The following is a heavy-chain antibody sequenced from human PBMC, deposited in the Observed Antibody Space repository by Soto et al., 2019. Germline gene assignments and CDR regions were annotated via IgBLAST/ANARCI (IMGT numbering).Heavy chain of an antibody. CDR3: ANGMCGDRFSFDC. CDR2: IYYSGST. V-gene: IGHV4-31*03. CDR1: GGSISSGGYY. J-gene: IGHJ4*02. D-gene: IGHD2-21*02. Sequence: QVQLQESGPGLVKPSQTLSLTCTVSGGSISSGGYYWSWIRQHPGKGLEWIGYIYYSGSTYYNPSLKSRVTXAXAXXKDPLTPKLSSVTGADTAVYSCANGMCGDRFSFDCWGQGTLVTFAP.